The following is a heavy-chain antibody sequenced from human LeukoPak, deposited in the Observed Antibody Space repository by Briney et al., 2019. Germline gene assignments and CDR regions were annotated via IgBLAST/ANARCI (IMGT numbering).Heavy chain of an antibody. CDR2: IIPIFGTA. V-gene: IGHV1-69*06. CDR3: ARGTYYDSSAYSGVRLFDY. CDR1: GGTFSSYA. D-gene: IGHD3-22*01. Sequence: SVKVSCKASGGTFSSYAVSWVRQAPGQGLEWMGGIIPIFGTANYAQKFQGRVTITADKSTSTAYTELTRLTSDDTAVYYCARGTYYDSSAYSGVRLFDYWGQGTLVTVSS. J-gene: IGHJ4*02.